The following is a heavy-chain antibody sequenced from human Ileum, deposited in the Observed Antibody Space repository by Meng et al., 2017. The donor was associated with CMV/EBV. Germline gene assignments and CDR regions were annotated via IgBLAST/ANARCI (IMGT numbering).Heavy chain of an antibody. Sequence: DVQLVESGGGLVQPGGXXXLSCVVSGFTVSSKYMTWVRQAPGKGLEWVSVIYSDGSTFYADSVKDRFIISRDNSENTVYLQMNSLRVEDTAIYYCATVEVYSSGWTPYRYWGQGTRVTVSS. CDR1: GFTVSSKY. J-gene: IGHJ4*02. CDR2: IYSDGST. CDR3: ATVEVYSSGWTPYRY. V-gene: IGHV3-66*01. D-gene: IGHD6-19*01.